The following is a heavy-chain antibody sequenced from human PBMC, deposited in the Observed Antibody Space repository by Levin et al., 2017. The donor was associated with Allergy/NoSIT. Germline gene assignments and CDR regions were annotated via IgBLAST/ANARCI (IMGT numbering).Heavy chain of an antibody. CDR1: RFTLTNYG. J-gene: IGHJ3*01. D-gene: IGHD3-3*01. V-gene: IGHV3-33*01. CDR3: ARGVDFAFDL. Sequence: GGSLRLSCAASRFTLTNYGMHWVRQAPGKGLEWVSLMWYDGSNKYYADSVKGRFTISRDISKNTLYLQMNSLSAEDTAVYYCARGVDFAFDLWGQGTMVTVSS. CDR2: MWYDGSNK.